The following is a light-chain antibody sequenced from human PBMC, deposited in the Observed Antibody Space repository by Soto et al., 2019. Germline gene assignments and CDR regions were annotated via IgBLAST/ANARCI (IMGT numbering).Light chain of an antibody. CDR3: QQYDNSPLIYT. Sequence: EIVLTQSPGTLSLSPGERATLYCRASQSISDFIAWHQQQPGQAPRLLIYGASNRATGIPDRFSGSGSGTEFTLTISRLEPEDFAVYYCQQYDNSPLIYTFGQGTKLEIK. CDR2: GAS. CDR1: QSISDF. V-gene: IGKV3-20*01. J-gene: IGKJ2*01.